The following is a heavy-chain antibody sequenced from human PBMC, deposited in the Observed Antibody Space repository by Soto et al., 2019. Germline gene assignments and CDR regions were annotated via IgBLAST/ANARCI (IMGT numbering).Heavy chain of an antibody. J-gene: IGHJ4*02. CDR2: IPSKTDGGTT. Sequence: EVQLVESGGGLVKPGGSLRLSCAASGFTFSNAWMSWVRQAPGKGLEWVGRIPSKTDGGTTDYAAPVTGRFTISRDDSKNTLYLQMNSLKTEDTAVYYCTTVFDRELWFGELVWGQGTLVTVSS. D-gene: IGHD3-10*01. CDR3: TTVFDRELWFGELV. CDR1: GFTFSNAW. V-gene: IGHV3-15*01.